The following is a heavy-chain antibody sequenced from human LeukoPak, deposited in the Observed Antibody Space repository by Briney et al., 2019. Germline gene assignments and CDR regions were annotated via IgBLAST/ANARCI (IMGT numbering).Heavy chain of an antibody. CDR2: IKSKTDGGTT. CDR3: TTPEGAAAGNPYYFDY. J-gene: IGHJ4*02. Sequence: EGSLRLSCAASGFTFSNAWMSWVRQAPGKGLEWVGRIKSKTDGGTTDYAAPVKGRFTISRDDSKNTLYLQMNSLKTEDTAVYYCTTPEGAAAGNPYYFDYWGQGTLVTVSS. D-gene: IGHD6-13*01. CDR1: GFTFSNAW. V-gene: IGHV3-15*01.